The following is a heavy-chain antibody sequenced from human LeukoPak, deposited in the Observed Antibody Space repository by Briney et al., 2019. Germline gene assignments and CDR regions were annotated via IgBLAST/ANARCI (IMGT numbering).Heavy chain of an antibody. Sequence: GGSLRLSCAASGFTFSSYAMSWARQAPGKGLEWVSAISGSGGSTYYADSVKGRFTISRDNSKNTLYLQMNSLRAEDTAVYYCARDREGATLNDAFDIWGQGTMVTVSS. J-gene: IGHJ3*02. CDR1: GFTFSSYA. D-gene: IGHD1-26*01. CDR3: ARDREGATLNDAFDI. V-gene: IGHV3-23*01. CDR2: ISGSGGST.